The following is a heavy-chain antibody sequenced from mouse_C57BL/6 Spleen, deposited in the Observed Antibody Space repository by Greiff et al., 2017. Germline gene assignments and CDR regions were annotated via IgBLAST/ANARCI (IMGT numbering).Heavy chain of an antibody. D-gene: IGHD1-1*01. J-gene: IGHJ1*03. CDR3: AREGLNYYGSSYKYFDV. V-gene: IGHV1-80*01. CDR2: IYPGDGDT. CDR1: GYAFSSYW. Sequence: VKLMESGAELVKPGASVKISCKASGYAFSSYWMNWVKQRPGKGLEWIGQIYPGDGDTNYNGKFKGKDTLTADKSSSTAYMQLSSLTSEDSAVYFCAREGLNYYGSSYKYFDVWGTGTTVTVSS.